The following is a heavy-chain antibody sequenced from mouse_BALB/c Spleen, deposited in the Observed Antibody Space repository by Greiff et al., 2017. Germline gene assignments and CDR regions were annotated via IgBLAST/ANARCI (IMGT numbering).Heavy chain of an antibody. J-gene: IGHJ4*01. D-gene: IGHD2-2*01. Sequence: EVHLVESGGALVKPGGSLKLSCAASGFTFSSYAMSWVRQTPEKRLEWVASISSGGSTYYPDSVKGRFTISRDNAGNILYLQMSSLRSADTAMYYCENGGYSAMDYWGQGTSVTVSS. CDR3: ENGGYSAMDY. V-gene: IGHV5-6-5*01. CDR2: ISSGGST. CDR1: GFTFSSYA.